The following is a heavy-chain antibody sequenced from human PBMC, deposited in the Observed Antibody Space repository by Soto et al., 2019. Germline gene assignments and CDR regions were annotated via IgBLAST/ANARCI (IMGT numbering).Heavy chain of an antibody. CDR2: ISSSSSYI. CDR3: AKVVVAVTGFDN. V-gene: IGHV3-21*04. J-gene: IGHJ4*02. Sequence: GGSLRLSCAASGFTFSSYSMNWVRQAPGKGLEWVSSISSSSSYIYYADSVKGRFTISRDNAKNSLYLQMNSLRAEDTAVYYCAKVVVAVTGFDNWGQGTLVTVSS. CDR1: GFTFSSYS. D-gene: IGHD4-17*01.